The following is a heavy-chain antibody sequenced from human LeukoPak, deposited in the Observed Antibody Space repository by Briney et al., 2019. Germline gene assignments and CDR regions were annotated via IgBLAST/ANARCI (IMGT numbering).Heavy chain of an antibody. V-gene: IGHV4-39*01. J-gene: IGHJ4*02. CDR1: GGSLTSSSYY. CDR3: VRGSTLRHYQY. Sequence: SETLSLTCTVSGGSLTSSSYYWDWIRRPPGKGLEWIGSIYYSGSTYYNPSLKSRVTVSVDTSKNQFSLNLSSVTAADTAVYYCVRGSTLRHYQYWGQGTLVTVSS. D-gene: IGHD3-16*01. CDR2: IYYSGST.